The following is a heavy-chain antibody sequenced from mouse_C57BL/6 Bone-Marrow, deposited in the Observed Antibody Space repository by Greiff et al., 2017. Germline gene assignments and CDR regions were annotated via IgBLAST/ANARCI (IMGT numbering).Heavy chain of an antibody. CDR3: VRHGMRNSAWFAY. V-gene: IGHV10-1*01. CDR2: IRSKSNNYAT. CDR1: GFSFNTYA. J-gene: IGHJ3*01. Sequence: EVQRVESGGGLVQPKGSLKLSCAASGFSFNTYAMNWVRQAPGKGLEWVARIRSKSNNYATYYADSVKDRFTISRDDSESMLYLQMNNLKTEDTAMYYCVRHGMRNSAWFAYWGQGTLVTVSA. D-gene: IGHD2-1*01.